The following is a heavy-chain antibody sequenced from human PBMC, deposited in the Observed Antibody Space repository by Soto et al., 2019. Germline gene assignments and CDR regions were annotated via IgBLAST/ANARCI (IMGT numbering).Heavy chain of an antibody. D-gene: IGHD2-8*01. V-gene: IGHV1-18*01. Sequence: ASVKVSCKASGYTFTSYGISWVRQAPGQGLEWMGWISGYNGNTNYAQKYQGRITMTIDTSTTTAYMELGSLTSDDTAVYYCAKNGQPLYYSSGMDVRGQGTRV. CDR1: GYTFTSYG. CDR2: ISGYNGNT. J-gene: IGHJ6*02. CDR3: AKNGQPLYYSSGMDV.